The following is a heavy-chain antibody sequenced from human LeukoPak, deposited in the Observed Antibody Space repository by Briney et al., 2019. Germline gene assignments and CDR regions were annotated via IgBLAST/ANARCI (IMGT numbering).Heavy chain of an antibody. CDR1: GFTFSSYW. CDR2: IKQDGSEK. Sequence: GGSLRLSCAASGFTFSSYWMSWVRPAPGKGLEWVANIKQDGSEKYYVDSVKGRFTISRDNAKNSLNLQMNSLRAEDTAVYYCARGDPSITMVRGVKDYWGQGTLVTVSS. J-gene: IGHJ4*02. CDR3: ARGDPSITMVRGVKDY. D-gene: IGHD3-10*01. V-gene: IGHV3-7*03.